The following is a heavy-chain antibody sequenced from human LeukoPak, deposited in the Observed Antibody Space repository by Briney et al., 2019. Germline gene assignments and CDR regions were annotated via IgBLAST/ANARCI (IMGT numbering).Heavy chain of an antibody. V-gene: IGHV4-34*01. J-gene: IGHJ3*02. CDR3: ARHLAIVGAHDAFDI. D-gene: IGHD1-26*01. CDR2: INHSGSN. CDR1: GVSFSGYY. Sequence: AETLSLTCAGYGVSFSGYYWSWLRQPPGKGVEGVGEINHSGSNNYNPSLKSRVTISVATSKNQFSLKLSSVTAADTAVYYCARHLAIVGAHDAFDIWGQGTMVTVSS.